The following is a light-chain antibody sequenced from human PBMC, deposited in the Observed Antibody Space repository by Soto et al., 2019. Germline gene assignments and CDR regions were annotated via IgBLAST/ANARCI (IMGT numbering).Light chain of an antibody. Sequence: DIVMTQSPDSLSVSLGERATINCKPSQTLLYSSNNKNYLAWFQQKPGQPPKLLIYWASTRNSGVPDRFSGSGSGTDFTLTISGLQAEDVAIYYFQQYYSVPVTFGQGTRLEIK. V-gene: IGKV4-1*01. J-gene: IGKJ5*01. CDR3: QQYYSVPVT. CDR1: QTLLYSSNNKNY. CDR2: WAS.